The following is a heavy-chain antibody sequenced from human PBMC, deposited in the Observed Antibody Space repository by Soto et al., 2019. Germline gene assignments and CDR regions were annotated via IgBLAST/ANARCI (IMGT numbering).Heavy chain of an antibody. D-gene: IGHD1-7*01. CDR3: AHRLTLNSDWNYGRFDY. V-gene: IGHV2-5*02. CDR2: IYWDDDK. CDR1: GFSLATYGVG. Sequence: QITLKESGPTLVKPTQTLTLTCTFSGFSLATYGVGVGWVRRPPGKALEWLALIYWDDDKRYSPSLKSRLTITKDTSKNHVVLTMTNMDPVDTATYYCAHRLTLNSDWNYGRFDYWGQGTLVTVSS. J-gene: IGHJ4*02.